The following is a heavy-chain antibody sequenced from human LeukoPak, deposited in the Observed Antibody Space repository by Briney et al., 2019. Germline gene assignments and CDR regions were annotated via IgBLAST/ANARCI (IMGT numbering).Heavy chain of an antibody. D-gene: IGHD3/OR15-3a*01. V-gene: IGHV4-59*01. CDR1: GGSISNYY. J-gene: IGHJ4*02. Sequence: PSETLSLTCTVSGGSISNYYWTWIRQPPGKGLEWIGYIYNSGTTNYNPSLKSRVTISVDTSKNQFSLKLSSVTAADTAVYYCARAPVPIAVSGVGFLDNWGQGTLVTVSS. CDR2: IYNSGTT. CDR3: ARAPVPIAVSGVGFLDN.